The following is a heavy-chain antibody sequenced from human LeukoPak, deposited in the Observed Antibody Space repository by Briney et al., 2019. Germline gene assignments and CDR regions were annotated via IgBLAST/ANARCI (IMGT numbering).Heavy chain of an antibody. Sequence: SGGSLRLSCAASGFTFSSYEMNWVRQAPGKGLEWVSYISSSGSTIYYADSVKGRFTISRDNAKNSLYLQMNSLRAEDTAVYYCARGTSHSPNWFDPWGQGTLVTVSS. CDR2: ISSSGSTI. CDR3: ARGTSHSPNWFDP. J-gene: IGHJ5*02. D-gene: IGHD2-2*01. V-gene: IGHV3-48*03. CDR1: GFTFSSYE.